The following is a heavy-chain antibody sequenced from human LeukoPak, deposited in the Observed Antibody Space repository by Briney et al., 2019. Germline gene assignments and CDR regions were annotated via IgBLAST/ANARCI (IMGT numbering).Heavy chain of an antibody. D-gene: IGHD2-2*01. V-gene: IGHV1-18*01. CDR3: ARDPLPYCSSTSCYPDY. J-gene: IGHJ4*02. Sequence: ASVKVSCKASGYTFTSYGISWVRQAPGQGLEWMGWISAYNGNTNYAQKLQGRVTITTDTSTSTAYMELRSLRSDDTAVYYCARDPLPYCSSTSCYPDYWGQGTLVTVSS. CDR2: ISAYNGNT. CDR1: GYTFTSYG.